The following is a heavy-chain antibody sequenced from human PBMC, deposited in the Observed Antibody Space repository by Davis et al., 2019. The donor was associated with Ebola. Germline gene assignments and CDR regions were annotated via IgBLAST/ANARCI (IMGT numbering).Heavy chain of an antibody. D-gene: IGHD3-16*02. CDR1: GFIFSDFG. CDR3: AKGELSTDFDY. Sequence: PGGSLRLSCEASGFIFSDFGMHWVRQAPGKGLEWVAVISYDGNVRYYADSVKGRFSISRDSSKNTLFLYMKSLRAEDTAVYYCAKGELSTDFDYWGQGTLVTVSS. V-gene: IGHV3-30*18. J-gene: IGHJ4*02. CDR2: ISYDGNVR.